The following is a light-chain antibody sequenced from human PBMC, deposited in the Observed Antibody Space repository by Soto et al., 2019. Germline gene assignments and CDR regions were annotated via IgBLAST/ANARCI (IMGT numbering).Light chain of an antibody. CDR1: SSNIGNSY. CDR2: DNN. CDR3: GTWDSSLSVGV. V-gene: IGLV1-51*01. J-gene: IGLJ2*01. Sequence: QSVLTQPPSVSAAPGQKVTISCSGSSSNIGNSYIYWYQQLPGTAPKLLIYDNNKRPSGIPDRFSGSKSGTSATLGITGLQTGDEADYYCGTWDSSLSVGVFGGGTKLTVL.